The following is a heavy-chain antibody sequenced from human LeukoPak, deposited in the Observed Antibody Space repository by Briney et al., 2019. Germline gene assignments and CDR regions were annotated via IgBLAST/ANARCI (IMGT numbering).Heavy chain of an antibody. J-gene: IGHJ6*02. Sequence: GASVKVSCKASGYTFTSYGISWVRQALGQGLEWMGWISAYNGNTNYAQKLQGRVTMTTDTSTSTAYMELRSLRSDDTAVYYCGGTVYYYYGMDVWGQGTTVTVSS. CDR3: GGTVYYYYGMDV. CDR2: ISAYNGNT. D-gene: IGHD1-1*01. CDR1: GYTFTSYG. V-gene: IGHV1-18*01.